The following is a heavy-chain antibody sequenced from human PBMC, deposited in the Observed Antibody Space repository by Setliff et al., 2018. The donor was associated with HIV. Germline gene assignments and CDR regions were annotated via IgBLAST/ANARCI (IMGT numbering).Heavy chain of an antibody. Sequence: SETLSLTCAVSGGFFSRSYYWGWIRQPPGKGLECIGNIYYSGNTYYNPSLKSRVTMSVDMSKNQFSLYLTAVTAADTALYYYARRNTSTWWFDPWGQGTMVTVSS. CDR1: GGFFSRSYY. J-gene: IGHJ5*02. CDR2: IYYSGNT. V-gene: IGHV4-38-2*01. CDR3: ARRNTSTWWFDP. D-gene: IGHD5-18*01.